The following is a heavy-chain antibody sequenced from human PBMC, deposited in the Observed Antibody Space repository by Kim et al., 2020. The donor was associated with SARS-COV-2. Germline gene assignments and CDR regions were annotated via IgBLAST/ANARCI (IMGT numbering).Heavy chain of an antibody. Sequence: GGSLRLSCAASGFTFSSYAMSWVRQAPGKGLEWVSAISGSGGSTYYADSVKGRFTISRDNSKNTLYLQMNSLRAEDTAVYYCSKYDRIVVVPAAISGYYYYMDVWGKGTTVTVSS. CDR2: ISGSGGST. CDR3: SKYDRIVVVPAAISGYYYYMDV. D-gene: IGHD2-2*02. CDR1: GFTFSSYA. J-gene: IGHJ6*03. V-gene: IGHV3-23*01.